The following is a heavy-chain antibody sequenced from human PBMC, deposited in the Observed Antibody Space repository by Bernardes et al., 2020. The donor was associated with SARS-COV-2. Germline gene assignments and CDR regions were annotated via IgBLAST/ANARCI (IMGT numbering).Heavy chain of an antibody. V-gene: IGHV3-66*01. Sequence: VGSLLLSCAASGFTVRSTHMRWVRQAPGKGLEWVALIYSGGSTYSADSVKGRFTISRDNSKNTLSLQMNSLRAEDTAVYYCLNLHIWGQGTMVTVSS. CDR3: LNLHI. CDR1: GFTVRSTH. J-gene: IGHJ3*02. CDR2: IYSGGST.